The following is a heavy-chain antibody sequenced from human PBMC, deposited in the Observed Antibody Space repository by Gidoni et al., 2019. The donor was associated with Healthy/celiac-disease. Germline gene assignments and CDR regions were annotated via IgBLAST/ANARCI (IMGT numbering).Heavy chain of an antibody. CDR3: AKVEQLAFYYYYGMDV. J-gene: IGHJ6*02. CDR2: ISGSGGST. CDR1: GFTFSSYA. Sequence: EVQLLESGGGLVQPGGSLRLSCAASGFTFSSYAMSWVRQAPGKGLEWFSAISGSGGSTYYADSVKGRFTISRDNSKNTLYLQMNSLRAEDTAVYYCAKVEQLAFYYYYGMDVWGQGTTVTVSS. D-gene: IGHD6-13*01. V-gene: IGHV3-23*01.